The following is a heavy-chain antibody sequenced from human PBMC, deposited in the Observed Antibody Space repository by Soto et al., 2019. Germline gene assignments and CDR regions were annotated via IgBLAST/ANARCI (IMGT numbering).Heavy chain of an antibody. Sequence: HPGGSLRLSCAASGFTFSSYDMHWVRQATGKGLEWVSAIGTAGDTYYPGSVKGRFTISRENAKNSLYLQMNSLRAGDTAVYYCARGGRPGYCSSTSCYGPVLLDIWGQGTMVTVSS. CDR2: IGTAGDT. CDR3: ARGGRPGYCSSTSCYGPVLLDI. V-gene: IGHV3-13*01. J-gene: IGHJ3*02. D-gene: IGHD2-2*01. CDR1: GFTFSSYD.